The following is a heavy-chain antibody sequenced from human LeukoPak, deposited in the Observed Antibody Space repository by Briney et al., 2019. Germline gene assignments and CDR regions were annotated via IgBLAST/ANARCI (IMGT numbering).Heavy chain of an antibody. Sequence: GGSLRLSCAASGFTFSSYWMHWVRQAPGKGLVWVSRINSDGSSTSYADSVKGRFTISRDNAKNTLYLQMNSLRAEDTAVYYCARENLSPDFWSGQGAFDIWGQGTMVTVSS. D-gene: IGHD3-3*01. V-gene: IGHV3-74*01. CDR2: INSDGSST. CDR1: GFTFSSYW. CDR3: ARENLSPDFWSGQGAFDI. J-gene: IGHJ3*02.